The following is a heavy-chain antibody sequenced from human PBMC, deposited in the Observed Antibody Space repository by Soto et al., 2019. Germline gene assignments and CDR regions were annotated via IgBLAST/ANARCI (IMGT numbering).Heavy chain of an antibody. V-gene: IGHV3-9*01. D-gene: IGHD2-2*01. CDR3: AKENVGYCSSTSCSYYYYYYGMDV. J-gene: IGHJ6*02. Sequence: GGSLRLSCAASGFTFGDYAMHGVRQAPGKGLEWVSGISWNSGSIGYADSVKGRFTISRDNAKNSLYLQMNSLRAEDTALYFCAKENVGYCSSTSCSYYYYYYGMDVWGQGTTVTVSS. CDR1: GFTFGDYA. CDR2: ISWNSGSI.